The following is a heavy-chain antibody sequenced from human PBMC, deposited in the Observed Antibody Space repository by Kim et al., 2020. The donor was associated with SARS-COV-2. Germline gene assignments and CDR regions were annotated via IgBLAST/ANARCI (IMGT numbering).Heavy chain of an antibody. J-gene: IGHJ4*02. D-gene: IGHD6-19*01. V-gene: IGHV6-1*01. CDR2: TYYRSKWYN. Sequence: SQTLSLTCAISGDSVSSNSAAWNWIRQSPSRGLEWLGRTYYRSKWYNDYAVSVKSRITINPDTSKNQFSLQLNSVTPEDTAVYYCARSTGYSSGWYYFWGFDYWGQGTLVTVSS. CDR1: GDSVSSNSAA. CDR3: ARSTGYSSGWYYFWGFDY.